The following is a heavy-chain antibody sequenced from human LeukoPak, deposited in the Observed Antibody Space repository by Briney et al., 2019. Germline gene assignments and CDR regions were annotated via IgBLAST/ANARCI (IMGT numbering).Heavy chain of an antibody. CDR3: ARRNSGWPFDW. J-gene: IGHJ4*02. CDR1: GGSISSSSHY. CDR2: IFSSGTT. V-gene: IGHV4-39*01. Sequence: SETLSLTCSVSGGSISSSSHYWGWIRQPPGKGLEWIGHIFSSGTTYYNPSLQSRVTISADTSKNQFSLKVNSVSAADTAVYYCARRNSGWPFDWWGPGSQVTVSS. D-gene: IGHD6-19*01.